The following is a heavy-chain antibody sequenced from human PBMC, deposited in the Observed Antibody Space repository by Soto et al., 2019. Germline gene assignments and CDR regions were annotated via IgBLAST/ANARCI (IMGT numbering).Heavy chain of an antibody. CDR3: ARRDVLTGYYYYYGVDV. CDR2: MNANSGNT. V-gene: IGHV1-8*01. Sequence: AASVKVSCKASEYTFTNYDINWVRQATGQGLEWMGWMNANSGNTGYAQKFQGRVTMTRNTSISTVYMELSSLRSEDTAIYYCARRDVLTGYYYYYGVDVWGQGTTVTVSS. CDR1: EYTFTNYD. D-gene: IGHD3-9*01. J-gene: IGHJ6*02.